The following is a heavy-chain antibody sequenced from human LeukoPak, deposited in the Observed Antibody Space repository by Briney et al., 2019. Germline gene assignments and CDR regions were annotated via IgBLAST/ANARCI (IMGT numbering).Heavy chain of an antibody. Sequence: PSQTLSLTCTVSGGSISSGSYYWSWIRQPAGKGLEWIGRIYTSGSTNYNPSLKSRVTISVDTSKNQFSLKLSSVTAADTAVHYCARALDDYGNYEPPRGYYYYMDVWGKGTTVTVSS. CDR3: ARALDDYGNYEPPRGYYYYMDV. CDR2: IYTSGST. V-gene: IGHV4-61*02. J-gene: IGHJ6*03. D-gene: IGHD4-11*01. CDR1: GGSISSGSYY.